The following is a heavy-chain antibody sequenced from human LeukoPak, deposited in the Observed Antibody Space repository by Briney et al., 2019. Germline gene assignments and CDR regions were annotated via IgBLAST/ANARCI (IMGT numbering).Heavy chain of an antibody. V-gene: IGHV3-21*01. CDR2: ISSSSSYI. CDR3: ARDGGWYYFDY. CDR1: GFAFSSYS. J-gene: IGHJ4*02. D-gene: IGHD6-19*01. Sequence: GGSLRLSCAASGFAFSSYSMNWVRQAPGKGLEWVSSISSSSSYIYYADSVKGRFTISRDNAKNSLYLQMNSLRAEYTAVYYCARDGGWYYFDYWGQGTLVTVSS.